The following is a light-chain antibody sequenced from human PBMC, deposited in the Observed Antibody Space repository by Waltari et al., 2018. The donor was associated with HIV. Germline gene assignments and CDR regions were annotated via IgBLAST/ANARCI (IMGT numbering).Light chain of an antibody. V-gene: IGLV1-40*01. J-gene: IGLJ2*01. CDR1: SSHIGAGYD. Sequence: QSVLTQPPSVSGAPGQRVTISCPGSSSHIGAGYDVHWYQQLPGTAPKLLINGNINRPSGVPDRFSDSKSGTSASLAITGLQAEDEADYYCQSYDSSLSGSIFGGGTKLTVL. CDR3: QSYDSSLSGSI. CDR2: GNI.